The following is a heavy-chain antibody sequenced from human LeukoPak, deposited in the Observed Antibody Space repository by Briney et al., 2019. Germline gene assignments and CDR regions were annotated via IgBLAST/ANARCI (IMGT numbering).Heavy chain of an antibody. J-gene: IGHJ6*03. CDR1: GYSFTSYD. Sequence: ASVKVSCKASGYSFTSYDINWVRQATGQGLEWMGWMNPNSGNTGYAQKLQGRVTMTTDTSTSTAYMELRSLRSDDTAVYYCARDESYSSGHNFMDVWGKGTTVTVSS. CDR2: MNPNSGNT. CDR3: ARDESYSSGHNFMDV. V-gene: IGHV1-8*01. D-gene: IGHD6-19*01.